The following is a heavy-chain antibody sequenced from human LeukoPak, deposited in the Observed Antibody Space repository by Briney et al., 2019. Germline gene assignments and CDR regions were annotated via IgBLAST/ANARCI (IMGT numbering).Heavy chain of an antibody. CDR1: GYTFTGYY. CDR3: ARGVGYCSGGSCPFPY. J-gene: IGHJ4*02. V-gene: IGHV1-2*02. D-gene: IGHD2-15*01. CDR2: INPDSGST. Sequence: GSVKVSCKASGYTFTGYYMHWVRQAPGQGLEWMGWINPDSGSTNYAQKFQGRVTMTRDTSISTAYMELSRLRSADTAVYYCARGVGYCSGGSCPFPYWGQGTLVTVSS.